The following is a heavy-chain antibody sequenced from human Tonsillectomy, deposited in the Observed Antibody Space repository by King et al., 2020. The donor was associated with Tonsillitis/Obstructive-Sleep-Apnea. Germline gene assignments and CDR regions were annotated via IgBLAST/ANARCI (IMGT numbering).Heavy chain of an antibody. J-gene: IGHJ4*02. D-gene: IGHD6-13*01. V-gene: IGHV4-59*01. CDR2: IYYSGST. Sequence: VQLQESGPGLVKPSETLSLTCTVSGGSISSYYWGWIRQPPGKGLECIGYIYYSGSTNYNPSLKSRVTISVDTSKNQFSLKLSSVTAADTAVYYCAASLAAAGTLFDYWGQGTLVTVSS. CDR1: GGSISSYY. CDR3: AASLAAAGTLFDY.